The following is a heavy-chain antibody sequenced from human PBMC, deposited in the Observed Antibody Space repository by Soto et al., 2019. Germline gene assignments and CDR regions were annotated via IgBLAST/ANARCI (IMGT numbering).Heavy chain of an antibody. Sequence: QVQLVQSGAEVKKPGASVKVSCKASGYTFTSYYMHWVRQAPGQGLEWMGIINPSGGSTSYAQKFQGRVTMTRDTCTCTVSMELSSLRSEDTAVYYCARDGGVRDGYTKGGFDPWGQGTLVTVSS. CDR2: INPSGGST. D-gene: IGHD3-16*01. V-gene: IGHV1-46*01. J-gene: IGHJ5*02. CDR1: GYTFTSYY. CDR3: ARDGGVRDGYTKGGFDP.